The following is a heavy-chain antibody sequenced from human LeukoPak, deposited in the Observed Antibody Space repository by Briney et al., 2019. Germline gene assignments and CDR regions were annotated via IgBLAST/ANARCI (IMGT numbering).Heavy chain of an antibody. J-gene: IGHJ6*04. D-gene: IGHD5-18*01. CDR2: IDPSDSYT. Sequence: GESLKISCNGSGYSFTSYRISWVRPMPGKGLEWMGRIDPSDSYTNYSPSFQGHVTISADKSISTAYLQWSSLKASDTAMYYCARAWIQLWSNMDVWGKGTTVTVSS. CDR1: GYSFTSYR. CDR3: ARAWIQLWSNMDV. V-gene: IGHV5-10-1*01.